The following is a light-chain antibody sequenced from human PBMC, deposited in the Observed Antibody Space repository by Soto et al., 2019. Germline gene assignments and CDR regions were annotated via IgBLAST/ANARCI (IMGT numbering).Light chain of an antibody. CDR2: AAS. Sequence: DITMTQSPSTLSASVGDRVTITCRASQSISSWLAWYQQKPGKAPKLLIYAASTLERGVPSRFSGSGSVTDFALTVSSPQPEDFATYYCQQSYGTPFTFGPGTKVDIK. CDR3: QQSYGTPFT. V-gene: IGKV1-39*01. J-gene: IGKJ3*01. CDR1: QSISSW.